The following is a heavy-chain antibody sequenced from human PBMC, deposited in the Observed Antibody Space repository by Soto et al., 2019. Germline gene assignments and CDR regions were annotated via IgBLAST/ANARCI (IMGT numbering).Heavy chain of an antibody. Sequence: EVQLVESGGGLVQPGRSLRLSCAASGFTFDDYARHWVRQAPGKGLEWVSGISWDSGSTGYADSVKGRFTISRDNAKNSLYLQMNSLRVEDTAVYYCAKVETAARFLFDYWGQGTLVTVSS. CDR1: GFTFDDYA. J-gene: IGHJ4*02. D-gene: IGHD3-3*01. V-gene: IGHV3-9*01. CDR3: AKVETAARFLFDY. CDR2: ISWDSGST.